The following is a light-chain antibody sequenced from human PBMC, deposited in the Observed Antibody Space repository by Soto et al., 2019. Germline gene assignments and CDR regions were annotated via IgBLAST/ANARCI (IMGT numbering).Light chain of an antibody. CDR3: QHYHTVPA. CDR1: QSVFSS. CDR2: GAA. Sequence: EIVMTQSPATLSVSPGERVTLSCRASQSVFSSLAWYQQKPGQAPRLLIYGAATRATGIPARFSGSGFGTDFALTSSFLQSEDFAVYCVQHYHTVPAFGRVTRVEIK. J-gene: IGKJ4*02. V-gene: IGKV3-15*01.